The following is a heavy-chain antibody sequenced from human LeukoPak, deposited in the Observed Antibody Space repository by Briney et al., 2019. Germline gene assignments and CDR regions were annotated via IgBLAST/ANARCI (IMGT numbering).Heavy chain of an antibody. V-gene: IGHV4-34*01. CDR3: ARGLLLGYCSSTSCYSGMDV. J-gene: IGHJ6*02. D-gene: IGHD2-2*01. Sequence: SETLSLTCAVYGGSFSGYYWSWIRQPPGKGLKWIGEINHSGSTNYNPSLKSRVTISVDTSKNQFSLKLSSVTAADTAVYYCARGLLLGYCSSTSCYSGMDVWGQGTTVTVSS. CDR1: GGSFSGYY. CDR2: INHSGST.